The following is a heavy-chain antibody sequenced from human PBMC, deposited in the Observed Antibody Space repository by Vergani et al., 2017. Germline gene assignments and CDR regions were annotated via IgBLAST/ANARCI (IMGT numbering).Heavy chain of an antibody. V-gene: IGHV3-21*06. CDR1: GFTFSDFS. CDR2: IGSSGPYI. CDR3: ASDCTSGGCPDNYGLDV. Sequence: VQLVESGGGLVKPGGSLRLSCAAPGFTFSDFSMSWVRQAPGKGLEWVAFIGSSGPYINYADSVKGRFIISRDNTNNSLFLQLRSLRAEDAAVYYCASDCTSGGCPDNYGLDVWGQGTTVTVSS. J-gene: IGHJ6*02. D-gene: IGHD2-8*01.